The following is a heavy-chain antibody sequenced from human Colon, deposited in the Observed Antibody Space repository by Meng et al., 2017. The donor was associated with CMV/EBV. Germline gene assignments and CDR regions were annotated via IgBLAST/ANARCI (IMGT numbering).Heavy chain of an antibody. J-gene: IGHJ4*02. CDR3: AAYEITTTATLNF. V-gene: IGHV3-30*02. CDR1: GFTFSTFG. Sequence: WGPLRLSCAASGFTFSTFGMHWVRQAPGKGLAWVAFIRYDGSTKYYVDSVKGRFTISRDNSKNMLYLQMNALGAEDTAVYLWAAYEITTTATLNFWGRGTLVTVSS. D-gene: IGHD1-1*01. CDR2: IRYDGSTK.